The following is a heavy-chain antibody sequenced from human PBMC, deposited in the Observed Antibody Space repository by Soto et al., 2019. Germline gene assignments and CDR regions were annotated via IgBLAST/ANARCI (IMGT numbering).Heavy chain of an antibody. J-gene: IGHJ4*02. CDR2: IIASFGTA. CDR3: ARDRGAV. D-gene: IGHD3-10*01. V-gene: IGHV1-69*01. Sequence: QVQLVQSGAEVKKPGSSVKVSCKASGGTFSTYASNWVRQAPGQGLEWMGGIIASFGTANYAQKFQGRVTISAXXXXSTAYMELSSLRSEDTAVYYCARDRGAVWGQGTLVTVSS. CDR1: GGTFSTYA.